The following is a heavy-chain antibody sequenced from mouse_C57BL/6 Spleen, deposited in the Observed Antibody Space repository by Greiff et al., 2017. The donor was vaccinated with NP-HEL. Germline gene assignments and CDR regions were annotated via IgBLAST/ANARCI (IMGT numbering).Heavy chain of an antibody. D-gene: IGHD3-2*02. J-gene: IGHJ3*01. V-gene: IGHV3-1*01. CDR1: GYSITSGYD. Sequence: EVQGVESGPGMVKPSQSLSLTCTVTGYSITSGYDWHWIRHFPGNKLEWMGYISYSGSTNYNPSLKSRISITHDTSKNHFFLKLNSVTTEDTATYYCARDEAGAFAYWGQGTLVTVSA. CDR3: ARDEAGAFAY. CDR2: ISYSGST.